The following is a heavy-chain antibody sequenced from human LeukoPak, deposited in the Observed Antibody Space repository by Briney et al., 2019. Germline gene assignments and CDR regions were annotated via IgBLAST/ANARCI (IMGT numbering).Heavy chain of an antibody. D-gene: IGHD2/OR15-2a*01. CDR1: GFTFSDYY. V-gene: IGHV3-11*04. CDR2: ISSSGSTI. J-gene: IGHJ6*03. CDR3: ARAKKSLSLNYYYYYYMDV. Sequence: PGGSLRLSCAASGFTFSDYYMSWIRQAPGKGLEWVSYISSSGSTIYYADSVKGRFTISRDNAKNSLYLQMNSLRAEDTAVYYCARAKKSLSLNYYYYYYMDVWGKGTTVTVSS.